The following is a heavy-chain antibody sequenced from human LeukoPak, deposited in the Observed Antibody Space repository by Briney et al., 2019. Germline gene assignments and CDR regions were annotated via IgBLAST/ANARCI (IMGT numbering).Heavy chain of an antibody. CDR3: ARGPGRYCSGGSCYPPDY. CDR1: GGSFSGYY. CDR2: INHSGST. J-gene: IGHJ4*02. Sequence: PSETPSLTCAVYGGSFSGYYWSWIRQPPGKGLEWIGEINHSGSTNYNPSLKSRVTISVDTSKNQFSLKLSSVTAADTAVYYCARGPGRYCSGGSCYPPDYWGQGTLVTVSS. V-gene: IGHV4-34*01. D-gene: IGHD2-15*01.